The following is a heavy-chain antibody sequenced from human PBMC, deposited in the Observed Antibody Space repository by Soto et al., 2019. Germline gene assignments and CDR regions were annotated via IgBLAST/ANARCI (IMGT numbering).Heavy chain of an antibody. CDR3: ARDGYSGSSFTPRLDP. J-gene: IGHJ5*02. CDR2: INAGNRNT. Sequence: SVNVCGKASGYTFTSYAIHWVRKAPVQSLEWMGWINAGNRNTKYSQRLQGRVTISRETSASTAYMELSRLTSEDTPVYYCARDGYSGSSFTPRLDPWGQRTLVNVSS. CDR1: GYTFTSYA. D-gene: IGHD1-26*01. V-gene: IGHV1-3*01.